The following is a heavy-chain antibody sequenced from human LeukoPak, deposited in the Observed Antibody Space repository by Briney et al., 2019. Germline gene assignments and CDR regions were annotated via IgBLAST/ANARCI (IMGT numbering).Heavy chain of an antibody. V-gene: IGHV3-7*05. CDR3: ARDGGGDIVVAFAFDI. CDR1: GFTVSSNH. CDR2: INQDGSEK. J-gene: IGHJ3*02. Sequence: GGSLRLSCAASGFTVSSNHMTWVRQAPGKGLEWVAHINQDGSEKYYVDSVKGRFTISRDNAKNSLYLQMNSLRAEDTAVYYWARDGGGDIVVAFAFDIWGQGTMVTVSS. D-gene: IGHD2-15*01.